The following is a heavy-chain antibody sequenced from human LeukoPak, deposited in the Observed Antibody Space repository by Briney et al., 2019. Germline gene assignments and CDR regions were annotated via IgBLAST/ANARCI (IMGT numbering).Heavy chain of an antibody. Sequence: GGSLRLSCAASGFTFSSYGMSWVRQAPGKGLEWVSAISGSGGRTYYADSVKGRVTISRDNSKNTVYLKMNSLRSEDTAVYYCTPATMIVVVNVIRDYWGQGTLVTVSS. J-gene: IGHJ4*02. CDR3: TPATMIVVVNVIRDY. CDR2: ISGSGGRT. D-gene: IGHD3-22*01. CDR1: GFTFSSYG. V-gene: IGHV3-23*01.